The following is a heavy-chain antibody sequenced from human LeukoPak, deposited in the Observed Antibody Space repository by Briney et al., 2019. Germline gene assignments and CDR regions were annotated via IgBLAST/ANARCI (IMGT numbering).Heavy chain of an antibody. CDR2: ISYDGSNK. D-gene: IGHD4-11*01. CDR1: GFTFSSYA. CDR3: AGRAYDYSNYTDY. J-gene: IGHJ4*02. V-gene: IGHV3-30-3*01. Sequence: GGSLRLSCAASGFTFSSYAMHWVRQAPGKGLEWVAVISYDGSNKYRADSVKGRFTISRDNSKNTLYLQMNSLRAEDTAVYYCAGRAYDYSNYTDYWGQGTLVTVSS.